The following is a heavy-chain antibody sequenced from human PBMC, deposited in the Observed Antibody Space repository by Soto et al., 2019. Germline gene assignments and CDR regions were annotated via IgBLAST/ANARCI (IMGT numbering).Heavy chain of an antibody. CDR3: ARGPSGSYYYFDY. J-gene: IGHJ4*02. CDR2: ISSSSSYI. CDR1: GFTFSSYS. V-gene: IGHV3-21*01. D-gene: IGHD1-26*01. Sequence: GGSLRLSCAASGFTFSSYSMNWVRQAPGKGLEWVSSISSSSSYIYYADSVKGRFTISRDNAKNSLYLQMNGLRAEDTAVYYCARGPSGSYYYFDYWGQGTLVTVSS.